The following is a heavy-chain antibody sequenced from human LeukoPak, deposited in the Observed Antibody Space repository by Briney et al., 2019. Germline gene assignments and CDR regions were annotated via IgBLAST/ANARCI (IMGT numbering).Heavy chain of an antibody. CDR2: IYSGGST. J-gene: IGHJ3*02. CDR3: ARSDSSGWYGAFDI. D-gene: IGHD6-19*01. CDR1: GFTVSSNY. V-gene: IGHV3-66*01. Sequence: GGSLRLSCAASGFTVSSNYMSWVRQAPGKGLEWDSVIYSGGSTYYADSVKGRFTISRDNSKNTLYLQMNSLRAEDTAVYYCARSDSSGWYGAFDIWGQGTMVTVSS.